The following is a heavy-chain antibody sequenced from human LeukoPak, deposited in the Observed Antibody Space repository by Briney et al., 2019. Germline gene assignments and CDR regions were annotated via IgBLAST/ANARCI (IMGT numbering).Heavy chain of an antibody. J-gene: IGHJ4*02. D-gene: IGHD3-16*02. Sequence: ASVKVSCKASGYTFTSYYMHWVRQAPGQGLEWMGILNPSGGSTSYAQKFQGRVTMTRDTSTSTVYMELSSLRSEDTAVYYCARDEGRSGVYDYVWGSYRPQYYFDYWGQGTLVTVSS. V-gene: IGHV1-46*01. CDR3: ARDEGRSGVYDYVWGSYRPQYYFDY. CDR2: LNPSGGST. CDR1: GYTFTSYY.